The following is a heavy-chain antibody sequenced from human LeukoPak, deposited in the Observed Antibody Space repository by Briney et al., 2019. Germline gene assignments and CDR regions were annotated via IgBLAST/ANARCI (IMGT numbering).Heavy chain of an antibody. V-gene: IGHV3-30-3*02. J-gene: IGHJ4*02. CDR3: AKRHSDYFFDF. Sequence: TGGSLRLSCAASGFTFNSYFMHWVRQAPGKGLEWVAVMSYDGSSKYYADSVKGRFTISRDDSKNTLYLQMSSLRAEDTAVYYCAKRHSDYFFDFWGQGTLVTVSS. CDR2: MSYDGSSK. CDR1: GFTFNSYF. D-gene: IGHD4-11*01.